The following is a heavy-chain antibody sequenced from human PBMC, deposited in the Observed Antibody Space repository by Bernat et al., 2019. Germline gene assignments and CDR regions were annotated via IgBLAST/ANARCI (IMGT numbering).Heavy chain of an antibody. D-gene: IGHD3-10*01. J-gene: IGHJ6*02. V-gene: IGHV2-70*15. Sequence: QVTLRESGPALVKPTQTLTLTCTFSGFSLSTSGMCVSWIRQPPGKALEWLARIDWDDVKYYSTSLKTRLTISKDTSKNQVVLTMTNMDPVDTATYYCARIRGGFGELIYYYGMDVWGQGTTVTVSS. CDR3: ARIRGGFGELIYYYGMDV. CDR1: GFSLSTSGMC. CDR2: IDWDDVK.